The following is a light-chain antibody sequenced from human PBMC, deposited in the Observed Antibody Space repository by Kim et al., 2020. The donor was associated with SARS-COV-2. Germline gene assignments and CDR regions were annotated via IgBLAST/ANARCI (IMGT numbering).Light chain of an antibody. V-gene: IGKV3-20*01. Sequence: EIVLTQSPGTLSLSPGERATLSCRASQSVSSSYLSWYQQKPGQAPRLLIYGASSSTTGIPDRFSSSGSATYFTLTISRLEPEDFAVYCCQQNDSSPTFGGGTKVEIK. J-gene: IGKJ4*01. CDR3: QQNDSSPT. CDR2: GAS. CDR1: QSVSSSY.